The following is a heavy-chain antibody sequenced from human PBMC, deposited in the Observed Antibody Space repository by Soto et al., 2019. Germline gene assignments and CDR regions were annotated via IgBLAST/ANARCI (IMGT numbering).Heavy chain of an antibody. CDR1: GFSLSTSGVG. CDR3: SPSIAPRIFRH. CDR2: SYWDDDE. V-gene: IGHV2-5*02. J-gene: IGHJ1*01. D-gene: IGHD2-15*01. Sequence: QITLKESGPTLVKPTQTLTLTCTFSGFSLSTSGVGVGWSRQPPGKALEWLALSYWDDDERYSPSLKNRLTITKDTSKNQVVLTMTNMAPVDTATYYCSPSIAPRIFRHWGQGTLVTVSS.